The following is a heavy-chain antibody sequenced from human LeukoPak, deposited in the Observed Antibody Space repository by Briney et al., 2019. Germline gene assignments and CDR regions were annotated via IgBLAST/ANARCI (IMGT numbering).Heavy chain of an antibody. V-gene: IGHV3-15*01. CDR2: IKSKIDGETT. Sequence: PGGSLRLSCAASGFTFRYARMTWVRQAPGKGLEWVGRIKSKIDGETTDYAAPVKGRFTISRDDSKNTLYLQMNSLKTEDTAVYYCTTDAVAVPGSDYWGQGTLVTVSS. D-gene: IGHD2-2*01. CDR3: TTDAVAVPGSDY. CDR1: GFTFRYAR. J-gene: IGHJ4*02.